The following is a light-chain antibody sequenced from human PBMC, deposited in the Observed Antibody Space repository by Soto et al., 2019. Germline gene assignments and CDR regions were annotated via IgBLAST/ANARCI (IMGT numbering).Light chain of an antibody. V-gene: IGKV3-11*01. CDR2: DAS. J-gene: IGKJ4*01. Sequence: EIVLTQSPAPLSLSPGERATLSCRASQSVSSYLAWYQQKPGQAPRLLIYDASNRATGIPARFSGSRSGTDFTLTISSLEPEDFAVYYCQQRSNWQLTFGGGTKVEIK. CDR1: QSVSSY. CDR3: QQRSNWQLT.